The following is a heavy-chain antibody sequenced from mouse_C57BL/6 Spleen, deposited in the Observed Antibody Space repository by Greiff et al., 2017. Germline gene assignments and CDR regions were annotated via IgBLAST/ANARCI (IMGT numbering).Heavy chain of an antibody. CDR1: GFTFSSYG. D-gene: IGHD2-4*01. CDR2: ISSGGSYT. CDR3: ARHEDYDVYAMDY. J-gene: IGHJ4*01. V-gene: IGHV5-6*01. Sequence: EVQWVESGGDLVKPGGSLKLSCAASGFTFSSYGMSWVRQTPDKRLEWVATISSGGSYTYYPDSVKGRFTISRDNAKNTLYLQMSSLKSEDTAMYYCARHEDYDVYAMDYWGQGTSVTVSS.